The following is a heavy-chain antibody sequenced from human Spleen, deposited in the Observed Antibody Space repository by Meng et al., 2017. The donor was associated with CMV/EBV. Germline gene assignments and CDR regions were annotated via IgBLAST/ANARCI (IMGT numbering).Heavy chain of an antibody. CDR1: GGSGRVDN. V-gene: IGHV4-34*01. CDR2: INHRGST. Sequence: VEGGSGRVDNWGGSSQRTGKGLEWIGEINHRGSTNNTPSLKSRVTISEDTSKNQCSLKLSSVTAADTAVYYCARVGVYYEFWSAWDYWGQGTLVTVSS. CDR3: ARVGVYYEFWSAWDY. D-gene: IGHD3-3*01. J-gene: IGHJ4*02.